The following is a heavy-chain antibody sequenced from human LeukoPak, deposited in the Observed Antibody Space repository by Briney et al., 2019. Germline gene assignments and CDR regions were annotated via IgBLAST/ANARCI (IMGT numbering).Heavy chain of an antibody. V-gene: IGHV4-34*01. D-gene: IGHD5-24*01. CDR2: INHSGST. CDR3: ASKRWPQFSY. CDR1: GGSFSGYY. J-gene: IGHJ4*02. Sequence: SETLSLTCAVYGGSFSGYYWSWIRQPPGKGLEWIGEINHSGSTNYNPSLKSRVTISVDTSKNQFSLKLSSVTAADTAVYYCASKRWPQFSYWGRGTLVTVSS.